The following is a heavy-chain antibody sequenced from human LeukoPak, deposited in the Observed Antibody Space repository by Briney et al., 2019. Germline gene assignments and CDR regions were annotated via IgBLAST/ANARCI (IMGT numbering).Heavy chain of an antibody. D-gene: IGHD5-12*01. CDR2: ISYDGSNK. J-gene: IGHJ4*02. Sequence: PGGSLRLSCAASGFTFSTYGMHWARQAPGKGLEWVAVISYDGSNKYYADSVKGRFTISRDSAKNSVYLQMNSLRVEDTAVYYCARDGGVSGYDLLDYWGQGTLVTVSS. CDR1: GFTFSTYG. CDR3: ARDGGVSGYDLLDY. V-gene: IGHV3-30*03.